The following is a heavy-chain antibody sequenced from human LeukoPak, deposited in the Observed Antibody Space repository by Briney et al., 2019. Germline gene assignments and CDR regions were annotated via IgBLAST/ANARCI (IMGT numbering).Heavy chain of an antibody. CDR1: GFTFSSYW. CDR2: INSDGSST. Sequence: GGSLRLSCAASGFTFSSYWMHWVRQAPGKGLVWVSRINSDGSSTSYADSVKGRFTISRDNAKNTLYLQVNSLRAEDTAVYYCAKGFLLPNWFDPWGQGTLVTVSS. D-gene: IGHD2-15*01. V-gene: IGHV3-74*01. J-gene: IGHJ5*02. CDR3: AKGFLLPNWFDP.